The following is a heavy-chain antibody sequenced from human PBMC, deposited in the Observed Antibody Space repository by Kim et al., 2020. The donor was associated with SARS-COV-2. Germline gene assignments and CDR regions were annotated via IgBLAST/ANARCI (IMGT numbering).Heavy chain of an antibody. D-gene: IGHD2-21*02. Sequence: GGSLRLSCAASGFTFTSHTRHWVRQAPGKGLEWLAVISYFGTDIYYADSVQGRFTISRDNSKNILYLQMRSLRPEDTAVYYCARVPGHYYSPFWDAWGQGTLVTVSS. J-gene: IGHJ5*02. V-gene: IGHV3-30*04. CDR3: ARVPGHYYSPFWDA. CDR2: ISYFGTDI. CDR1: GFTFTSHT.